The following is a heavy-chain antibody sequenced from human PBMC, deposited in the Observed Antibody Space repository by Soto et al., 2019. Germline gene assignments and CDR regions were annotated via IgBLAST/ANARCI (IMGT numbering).Heavy chain of an antibody. CDR2: INHSGST. CDR3: ARGRRPSGVVGDFDY. CDR1: GGSFSGYY. Sequence: SETLSLTCAVYGGSFSGYYWSWIRHPPGKGLEWIGEINHSGSTNYNPSLKSRVTISVDTSKNQFSLKLSSVTAADTAVYYCARGRRPSGVVGDFDYWGQGTLVTVSS. V-gene: IGHV4-34*01. J-gene: IGHJ4*02. D-gene: IGHD2-15*01.